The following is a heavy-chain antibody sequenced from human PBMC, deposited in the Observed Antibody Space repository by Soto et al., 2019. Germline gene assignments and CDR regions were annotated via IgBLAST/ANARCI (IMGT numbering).Heavy chain of an antibody. J-gene: IGHJ4*02. D-gene: IGHD1-1*01. CDR1: GGSISSGGTGSY. CDR3: ASGHDAYKVRY. CDR2: IYYTGNT. V-gene: IGHV4-31*01. Sequence: QVQLQESGPGLVKPSQTLSLTCTVSGGSISSGGTGSYWTWLRQLPGKGLEWIGYIYYTGNTYYNPSLKSLPTISIDTSENQFSLKLTSVTAADTAGYFCASGHDAYKVRYWGQGTLVTVSS.